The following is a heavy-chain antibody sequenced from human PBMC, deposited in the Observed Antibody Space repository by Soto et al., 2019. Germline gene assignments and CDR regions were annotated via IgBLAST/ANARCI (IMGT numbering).Heavy chain of an antibody. V-gene: IGHV4-4*07. CDR2: IYTSGST. J-gene: IGHJ5*02. CDR3: ARDHRDSSGYYPYNWFDP. Sequence: SETLSLTCTASGGSISSYYWSWIRQPAGKGLEWIGRIYTSGSTNYNPSLKSRVTMSVDTSKNQFSLKLSSVTAADTAVYYCARDHRDSSGYYPYNWFDPWGQGTLVTVSS. CDR1: GGSISSYY. D-gene: IGHD3-22*01.